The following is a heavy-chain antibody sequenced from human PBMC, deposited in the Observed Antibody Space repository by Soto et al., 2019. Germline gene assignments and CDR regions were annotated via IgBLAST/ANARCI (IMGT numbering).Heavy chain of an antibody. CDR1: GFTFSSYA. D-gene: IGHD2-8*01. Sequence: GGSLRLSCAASGFTFSSYAMSWVRQAPGKGLEWVSAISGSGGSTYYADSVKGRFTISRDNSKNTLYLQMNSLRAEDTAVYYCAKDRGCTNGVCYKGPSAFDNWGQGTMVTVSS. V-gene: IGHV3-23*01. CDR2: ISGSGGST. CDR3: AKDRGCTNGVCYKGPSAFDN. J-gene: IGHJ3*02.